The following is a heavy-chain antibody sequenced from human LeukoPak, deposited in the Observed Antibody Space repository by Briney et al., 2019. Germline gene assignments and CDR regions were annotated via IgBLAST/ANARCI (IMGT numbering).Heavy chain of an antibody. CDR3: ATSGGDYGGNSVIGWFDP. CDR2: FDPEDGET. Sequence: GAPVKVSCKVSGYTLTELSMHWVRQAPGKGLEWMGGFDPEDGETIYAQKFQGRVTMTEDTSTDTAYMELSSLRSEDTAVYYCATSGGDYGGNSVIGWFDPWGQGTLVTVSS. CDR1: GYTLTELS. D-gene: IGHD4-23*01. V-gene: IGHV1-24*01. J-gene: IGHJ5*02.